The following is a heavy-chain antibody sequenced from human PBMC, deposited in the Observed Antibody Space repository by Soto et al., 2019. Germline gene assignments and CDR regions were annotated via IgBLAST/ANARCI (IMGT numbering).Heavy chain of an antibody. D-gene: IGHD2-21*02. J-gene: IGHJ6*02. CDR2: INPNSGGT. Sequence: SVKVSCKASGYTFTGYYMHWVRQAPGQGLEWMGWINPNSGGTNYAQKFQGRVTMTRDTSISTAYMELSRLRSDDTAVYYCARDRAYCGGDCYSYYYYYGMDVWGQGTTVTVSS. V-gene: IGHV1-2*02. CDR3: ARDRAYCGGDCYSYYYYYGMDV. CDR1: GYTFTGYY.